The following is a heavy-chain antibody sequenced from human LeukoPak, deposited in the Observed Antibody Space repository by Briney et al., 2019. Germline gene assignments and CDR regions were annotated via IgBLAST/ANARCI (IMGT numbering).Heavy chain of an antibody. Sequence: QPGGSLRLSCAASGFTFSSYEMNWVRQAPGKGLEWVSYISSSGSTIYYADSVKGRFTISRDNAKNSLYLQMNSLRAEDTAVYYCARDLGHYCGGDCYSGIDYWGQGTMVTVSS. CDR2: ISSSGSTI. CDR1: GFTFSSYE. CDR3: ARDLGHYCGGDCYSGIDY. J-gene: IGHJ4*02. V-gene: IGHV3-48*03. D-gene: IGHD2-21*02.